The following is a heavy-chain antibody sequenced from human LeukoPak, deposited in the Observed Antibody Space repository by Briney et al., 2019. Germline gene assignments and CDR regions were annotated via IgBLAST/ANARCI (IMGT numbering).Heavy chain of an antibody. CDR2: INAGNGNT. Sequence: ASVKVSCKASGYAFTSYAMHWVRQAPGQRLEWMGWINAGNGNTKYSQKFQGRVTITRDTSASTAYMELSSLRPEDTAVYYCARGPDRYSYGLIDYWGQGTLVTVSS. V-gene: IGHV1-3*01. CDR3: ARGPDRYSYGLIDY. CDR1: GYAFTSYA. J-gene: IGHJ4*02. D-gene: IGHD5-18*01.